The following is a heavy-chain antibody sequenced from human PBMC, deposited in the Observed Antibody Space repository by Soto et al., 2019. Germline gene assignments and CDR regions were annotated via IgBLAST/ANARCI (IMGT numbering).Heavy chain of an antibody. CDR1: GFTLSSYA. V-gene: IGHV3-23*01. J-gene: IGHJ4*02. D-gene: IGHD1-1*01. CDR3: AKELERHFDY. Sequence: GGSLRLSCAASGFTLSSYAMSWVRQAPGKGLEWVSGISGSGGNTYYADSVKGRFTISRDNSKNTLYLQMNSLRAEDTAVYYCAKELERHFDYWGQGTLVTVSS. CDR2: ISGSGGNT.